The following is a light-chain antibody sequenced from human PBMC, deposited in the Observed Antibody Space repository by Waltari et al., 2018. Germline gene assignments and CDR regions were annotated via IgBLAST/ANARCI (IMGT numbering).Light chain of an antibody. V-gene: IGLV1-44*01. CDR3: AAWDDSLNGV. J-gene: IGLJ3*02. CDR2: SNN. CDR1: SSNIGSNT. Sequence: QSVLTQPPSASGTPGQRVTISCSGSSSNIGSNTVNWYQQLPGTAPKLLIYSNNHRPSGVPARFSGSKSGTSASLAISGLQSEDEADYYCAAWDDSLNGVFGGGTKLTVL.